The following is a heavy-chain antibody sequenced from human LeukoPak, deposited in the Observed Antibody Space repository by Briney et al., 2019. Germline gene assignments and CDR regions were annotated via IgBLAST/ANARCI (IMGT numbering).Heavy chain of an antibody. Sequence: GGSLRLSCETSGFTFSDYYISWIRQAPGKGLEWLSHISGSGTTKYYADSVEGRITISRDNTRNTLYLQLNSLRAEDTAMYFCARDSRSSDWSGDFDYWGQGTLVTVSS. CDR2: ISGSGTTK. D-gene: IGHD6-19*01. V-gene: IGHV3-11*01. CDR3: ARDSRSSDWSGDFDY. J-gene: IGHJ4*02. CDR1: GFTFSDYY.